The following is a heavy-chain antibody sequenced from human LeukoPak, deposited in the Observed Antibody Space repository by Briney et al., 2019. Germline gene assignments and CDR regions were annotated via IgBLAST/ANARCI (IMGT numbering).Heavy chain of an antibody. D-gene: IGHD6-13*01. CDR3: ASARRGIAAAGTVDY. J-gene: IGHJ4*02. CDR2: IYYSGST. CDR1: GGSISSYY. V-gene: IGHV4-59*01. Sequence: SETLSLTCTVSGGSISSYYWSWIRQPPGKGLEWIGYIYYSGSTNYNPSLKSRVTISVDTSKNQFSLKLSSVTTADTAVYYCASARRGIAAAGTVDYWGQGTLVTVSS.